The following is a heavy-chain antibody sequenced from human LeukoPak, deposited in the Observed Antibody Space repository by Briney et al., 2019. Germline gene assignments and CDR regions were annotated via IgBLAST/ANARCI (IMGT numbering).Heavy chain of an antibody. CDR1: GYTFTSYG. CDR3: ARDRLDYYDSSGYSDY. V-gene: IGHV1-18*01. D-gene: IGHD3-22*01. J-gene: IGHJ4*02. CDR2: ISAYNGNT. Sequence: RASVKVSCTASGYTFTSYGISWVRQAPGQGLEWMGWISAYNGNTNYAQKFQGRVTMTTDTSTSTAYMEVRSLRSDDTAVYYCARDRLDYYDSSGYSDYWGQGILVTVSS.